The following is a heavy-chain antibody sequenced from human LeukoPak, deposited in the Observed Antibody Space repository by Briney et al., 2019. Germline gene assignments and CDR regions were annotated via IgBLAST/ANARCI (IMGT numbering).Heavy chain of an antibody. Sequence: ASVKVSCKASGYTLTDNHLYWVRQAPGQGLEWMGWIDPNSGVTNFAQNFQGRLTMTRDTSINTAYMELSRLTSDDTTVYYRARELGINAFDVWGQGTMVTVSS. J-gene: IGHJ3*01. CDR2: IDPNSGVT. CDR3: ARELGINAFDV. V-gene: IGHV1-2*02. CDR1: GYTLTDNH. D-gene: IGHD7-27*01.